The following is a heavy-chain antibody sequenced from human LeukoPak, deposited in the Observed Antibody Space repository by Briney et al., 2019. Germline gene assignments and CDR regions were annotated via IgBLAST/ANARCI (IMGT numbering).Heavy chain of an antibody. V-gene: IGHV3-23*01. CDR1: GFTFSTHA. J-gene: IGHJ3*01. CDR3: AKVRDTKDWYKDAFDV. CDR2: ITGAGGHT. D-gene: IGHD3/OR15-3a*01. Sequence: GGSLRLSCAASGFTFSTHAMSWVRQAPGKGLEWVSAITGAGGHTYYAASVEGRFTVSRDNPKNTLYLQMSSLRAEDTAMYYCAKVRDTKDWYKDAFDVWGQGTRVTVSS.